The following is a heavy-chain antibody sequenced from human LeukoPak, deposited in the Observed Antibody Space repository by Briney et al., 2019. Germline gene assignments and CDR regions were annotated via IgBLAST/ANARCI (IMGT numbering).Heavy chain of an antibody. D-gene: IGHD5-18*01. V-gene: IGHV5-51*01. CDR3: ARGSDTARVTGEAFDI. CDR2: IYPGDSDT. CDR1: GSRFTTYW. Sequence: GASLKISFKGSGSRFTTYWIGWVRQMPGKGLEWMGIIYPGDSDTRYSPSFQGQVTISADKSISTAYLQWSSLKASDTAMYYCARGSDTARVTGEAFDIWGQGTMVTVSS. J-gene: IGHJ3*02.